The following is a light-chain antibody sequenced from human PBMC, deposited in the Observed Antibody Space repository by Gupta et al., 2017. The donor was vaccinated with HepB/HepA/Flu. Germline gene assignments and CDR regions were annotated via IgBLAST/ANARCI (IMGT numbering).Light chain of an antibody. CDR1: QSISSSN. J-gene: IGKJ2*01. CDR3: QQSRGFPFT. V-gene: IGKV1-39*01. CDR2: DAS. Sequence: DIQMTQSPSSLSTSVGDRVTITCRASQSISSSNLNWYQQRPGQAPKLLIYDASSLQSGVPSRFSGSGSGTDFTLTISSLQPEDFATYYCQQSRGFPFTFGQGTKVEIK.